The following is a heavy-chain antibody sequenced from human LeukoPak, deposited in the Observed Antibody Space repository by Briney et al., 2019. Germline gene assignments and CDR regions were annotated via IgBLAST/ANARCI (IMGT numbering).Heavy chain of an antibody. Sequence: ASVKVSFKASGYTFTSYAMNWVRQAPGQGLEWMGWINTNTGNPTYAQGFTGRFVFSLDTSVSTAYLQISSLKAEDTAVYYCARARITIFGVVIRNNWFDPWGQGTLVTVSS. J-gene: IGHJ5*02. D-gene: IGHD3-3*01. CDR2: INTNTGNP. CDR1: GYTFTSYA. V-gene: IGHV7-4-1*02. CDR3: ARARITIFGVVIRNNWFDP.